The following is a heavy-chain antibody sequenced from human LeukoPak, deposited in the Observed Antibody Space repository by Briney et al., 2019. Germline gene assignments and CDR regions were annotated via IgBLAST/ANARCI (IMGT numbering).Heavy chain of an antibody. CDR2: IHYSGST. CDR3: ARLGGYYDPPGY. Sequence: SETLSLTCTVSGGSISSPTYYWAWIRQPPGKGLEWIGTIHYSGSTFYNPSLKSRVTISVDTSKDQFSLKLSSVTAADTAVYYCARLGGYYDPPGYWGQGTLVTVSS. D-gene: IGHD3-22*01. V-gene: IGHV4-39*01. CDR1: GGSISSPTYY. J-gene: IGHJ4*02.